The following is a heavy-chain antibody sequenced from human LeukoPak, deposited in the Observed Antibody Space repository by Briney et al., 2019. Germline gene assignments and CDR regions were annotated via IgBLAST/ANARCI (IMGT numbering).Heavy chain of an antibody. CDR3: ARDWDLTDTAMVGYNWFDP. J-gene: IGHJ5*02. CDR1: GFTFSSYS. CDR2: ISSSSSYI. V-gene: IGHV3-21*01. Sequence: GGSLRLSCAASGFTFSSYSMNWVRQAPGKWLEWVSSISSSSSYIYYADSVKGRFTISRDNAKNSLYLQMNGLRAEDTAVYYCARDWDLTDTAMVGYNWFDPWGQGTLVTVSS. D-gene: IGHD5-18*01.